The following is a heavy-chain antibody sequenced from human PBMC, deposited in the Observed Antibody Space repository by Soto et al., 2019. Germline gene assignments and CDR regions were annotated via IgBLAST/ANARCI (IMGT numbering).Heavy chain of an antibody. Sequence: QVQLVESGGGVVQPGRSLRLSCAASGFTFSSHGMHWVRQAPGKGLEWVAVISNDGSDKYYADSVKGRFTISRDNSKNTLYLQMNSLRVEDTAVYYCAKASSTGSICFIIDYWGRGTLVTVSS. CDR3: AKASSTGSICFIIDY. J-gene: IGHJ4*02. CDR1: GFTFSSHG. D-gene: IGHD3-9*01. CDR2: ISNDGSDK. V-gene: IGHV3-30*18.